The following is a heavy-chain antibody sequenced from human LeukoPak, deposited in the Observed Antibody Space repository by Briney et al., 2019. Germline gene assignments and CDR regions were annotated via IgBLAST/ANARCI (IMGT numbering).Heavy chain of an antibody. J-gene: IGHJ4*02. CDR3: AREPLDCGRIGSFDY. Sequence: SETLSLTCTVSGGSISSYYWSWIRQPPGKGLEWIGYIYYSGSTNYNPSLKSRVTISVDTSKNQFSLKLSSVTAADTAVYYCAREPLDCGRIGSFDYWGQGTLVTVSS. D-gene: IGHD3/OR15-3a*01. CDR1: GGSISSYY. V-gene: IGHV4-59*01. CDR2: IYYSGST.